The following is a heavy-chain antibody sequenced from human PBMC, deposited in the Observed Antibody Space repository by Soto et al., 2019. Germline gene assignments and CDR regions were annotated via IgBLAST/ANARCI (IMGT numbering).Heavy chain of an antibody. J-gene: IGHJ4*02. CDR1: GGSFSGYY. CDR3: ARGRGGDGDYYYFDY. Sequence: QVQLQQWGAGLLKPSETLSLTCAVYGGSFSGYYWSWIRQPPGKGLEWIGEINHSGSTNYNPSLKSRVTISVDTSKTQFSLKLSSVTAADTAVYYCARGRGGDGDYYYFDYWGQGTLVTVSS. D-gene: IGHD4-17*01. V-gene: IGHV4-34*01. CDR2: INHSGST.